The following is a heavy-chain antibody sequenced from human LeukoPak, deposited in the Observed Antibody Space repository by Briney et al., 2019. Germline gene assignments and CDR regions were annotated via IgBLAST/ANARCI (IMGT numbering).Heavy chain of an antibody. J-gene: IGHJ4*02. Sequence: SETLSLTCAVYGRSFSGYYWSWIRQPPGKGLEWIGEINHSGSTNYNPSLKSRVTISVDTSKNQFSLKLSSVTAADTAVYYCARPLNWGSRHTFVYWGQGTLVTVSS. CDR1: GRSFSGYY. D-gene: IGHD7-27*01. V-gene: IGHV4-34*01. CDR3: ARPLNWGSRHTFVY. CDR2: INHSGST.